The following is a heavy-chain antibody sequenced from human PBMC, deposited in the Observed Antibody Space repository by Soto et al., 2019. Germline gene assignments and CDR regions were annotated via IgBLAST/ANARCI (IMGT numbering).Heavy chain of an antibody. CDR3: AKGSGCYYPACYPYYYYVDV. CDR1: GFTFSSYA. D-gene: IGHD3-22*01. Sequence: GGSLRLSCAASGFTFSSYAMSWVRQAPGKGLEWVSAISGSGGSTYYADSVKGRFTISRDNSKNTLYLQMNSLRAEDTAVYYCAKGSGCYYPACYPYYYYVDVWGKGTKVTVSS. J-gene: IGHJ6*03. V-gene: IGHV3-23*01. CDR2: ISGSGGST.